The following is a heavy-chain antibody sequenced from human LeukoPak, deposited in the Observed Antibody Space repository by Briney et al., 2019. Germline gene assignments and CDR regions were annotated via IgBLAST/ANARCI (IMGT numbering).Heavy chain of an antibody. CDR2: INHSGST. V-gene: IGHV4-34*01. Sequence: SETLSLTCAVYGGSFSGYYWSWIRQPPGKGLEWIGEINHSGSTHYNPSLKSRVTISVDTSKNQFSLKLSSVTAADTAVYYCARGRYCSSTSCFFDCWGQGTLVTVSS. J-gene: IGHJ4*02. D-gene: IGHD2-2*01. CDR3: ARGRYCSSTSCFFDC. CDR1: GGSFSGYY.